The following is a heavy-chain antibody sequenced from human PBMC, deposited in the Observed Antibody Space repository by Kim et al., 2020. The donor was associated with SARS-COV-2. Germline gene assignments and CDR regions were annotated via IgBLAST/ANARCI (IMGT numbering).Heavy chain of an antibody. V-gene: IGHV1-46*01. J-gene: IGHJ4*02. D-gene: IGHD3-10*01. Sequence: YAPKFQGRVTMTRDTSTSTVYMELSSLRSEDTAVYYCARGSGTYYNVDYWGQGTLVTVSS. CDR3: ARGSGTYYNVDY.